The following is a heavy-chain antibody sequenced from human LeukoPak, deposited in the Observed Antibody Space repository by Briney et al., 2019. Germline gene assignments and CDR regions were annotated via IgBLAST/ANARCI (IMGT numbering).Heavy chain of an antibody. CDR1: GFTFSSSA. V-gene: IGHV3-23*01. J-gene: IGHJ4*02. CDR3: ARSLPYGTTWYGRSDF. Sequence: GGSLRLSCAASGFTFSSSAMSWVRQAPGKGLEWVSAISNNGGYTYYADSVQGRFTISRDNAMNSLYLQMNSLRAEDTAIYYCARSLPYGTTWYGRSDFWGQGTLVTVSS. CDR2: ISNNGGYT. D-gene: IGHD6-13*01.